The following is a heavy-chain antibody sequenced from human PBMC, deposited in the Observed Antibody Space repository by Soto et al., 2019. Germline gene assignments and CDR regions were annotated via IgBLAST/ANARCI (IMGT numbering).Heavy chain of an antibody. D-gene: IGHD6-6*01. Sequence: GESLKISCKGSGYSFTRYWIVWGRHMPGKSLEWMGVIYPGDSDTRYIPSFQGEVTISADKSISTAYLQWSSLKAPDTARYYCARPFYSSRGKQLAHGMDVWAQRTSVTVSS. J-gene: IGHJ6*02. CDR1: GYSFTRYW. CDR2: IYPGDSDT. CDR3: ARPFYSSRGKQLAHGMDV. V-gene: IGHV5-51*01.